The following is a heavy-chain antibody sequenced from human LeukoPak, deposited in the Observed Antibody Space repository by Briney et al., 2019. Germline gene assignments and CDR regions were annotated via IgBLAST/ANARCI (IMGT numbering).Heavy chain of an antibody. V-gene: IGHV1-69*04. CDR2: IIPILGIA. CDR3: ASRTHGDYEDAFDI. J-gene: IGHJ3*02. D-gene: IGHD4-17*01. CDR1: GGTFSSYA. Sequence: GASVKVSCKASGGTFSSYAISWVRQAPGQGLEWMGRIIPILGIANYAQKFQGRVTITADKSTSTAYMELSSLRSEDTAVYYCASRTHGDYEDAFDIWGPRDNGHRLF.